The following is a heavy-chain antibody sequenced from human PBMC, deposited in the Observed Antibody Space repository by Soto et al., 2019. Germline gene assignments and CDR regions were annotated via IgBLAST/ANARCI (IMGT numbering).Heavy chain of an antibody. Sequence: SETLSLTCTVSGASISRSSYYWGWIRQPPGKGLEWIGSIYYSGSTNYDPSLKSRVTISVDTSKNQFSLKLSSVTAADTAVYYCARTSRFDCWGQGTLVTVSS. V-gene: IGHV4-39*01. D-gene: IGHD6-6*01. J-gene: IGHJ4*02. CDR1: GASISRSSYY. CDR2: IYYSGST. CDR3: ARTSRFDC.